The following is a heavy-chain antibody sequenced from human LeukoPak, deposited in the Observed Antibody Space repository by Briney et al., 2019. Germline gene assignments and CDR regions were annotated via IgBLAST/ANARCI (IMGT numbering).Heavy chain of an antibody. CDR2: INSDGSST. D-gene: IGHD2-2*01. V-gene: IGHV3-74*01. CDR1: GFTFSSYW. CDR3: AREGGYCSSTNCWKWFDP. Sequence: GGSLRLSCAASGFTFSSYWMHWVRQAPGKGLVWVSRINSDGSSTSHADSVKGRFTISRDNAKNTLYLQMNSLRAEDTAVYYCAREGGYCSSTNCWKWFDPWGQGTLVTVSS. J-gene: IGHJ5*02.